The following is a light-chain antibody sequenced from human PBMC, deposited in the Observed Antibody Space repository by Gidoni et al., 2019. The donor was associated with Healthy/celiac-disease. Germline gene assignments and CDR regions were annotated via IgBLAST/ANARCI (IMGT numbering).Light chain of an antibody. Sequence: QSVLTQPPPVSGAPGQRVTISCTGSSSNLGAVYDVHWYQQLPGTAPKLLIYGNSNRPSVFPDRFSGSKPGTSASLAITGLQAEDEADYSCQSYYSSLSGVVFGGGTKLTVL. CDR3: QSYYSSLSGVV. V-gene: IGLV1-40*01. CDR1: SSNLGAVYD. J-gene: IGLJ2*01. CDR2: GNS.